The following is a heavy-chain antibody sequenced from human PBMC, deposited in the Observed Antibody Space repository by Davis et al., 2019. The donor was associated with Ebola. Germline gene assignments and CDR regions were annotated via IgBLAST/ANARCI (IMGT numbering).Heavy chain of an antibody. CDR2: INQDGSEK. D-gene: IGHD3-3*01. Sequence: GGSLRLSCEASGFTFNSFWMSWVRQVPGKGLEWVANINQDGSEKYYVDSVKGRFIISRDNAKNSLSLQMNSLRAEDTAVYYCATLFGVPVDYWGQGTLVTVSS. J-gene: IGHJ4*02. V-gene: IGHV3-7*03. CDR3: ATLFGVPVDY. CDR1: GFTFNSFW.